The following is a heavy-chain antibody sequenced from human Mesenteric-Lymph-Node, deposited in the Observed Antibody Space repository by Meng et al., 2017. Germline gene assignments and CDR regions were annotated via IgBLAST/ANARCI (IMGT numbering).Heavy chain of an antibody. CDR2: IWYDGSNK. CDR1: GFTFSSYG. J-gene: IGHJ3*02. D-gene: IGHD3-3*01. V-gene: IGHV3-33*01. CDR3: ARVGAPYYDFWSGYANDAFDI. Sequence: GGSLRLSCAASGFTFSSYGMHWVRQAPGKGLEWVAVIWYDGSNKYYADSVKGRFTISRDNSKNTLYLQMNSLRAEDTAVYYCARVGAPYYDFWSGYANDAFDIWGQGTMVTVSS.